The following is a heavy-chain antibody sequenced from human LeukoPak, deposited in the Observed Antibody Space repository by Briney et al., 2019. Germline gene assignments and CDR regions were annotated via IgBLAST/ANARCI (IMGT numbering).Heavy chain of an antibody. D-gene: IGHD3-10*01. J-gene: IGHJ4*02. V-gene: IGHV1-18*01. CDR2: ISPYNGNT. CDR1: GYMFTTYY. Sequence: ASVKVSCKTSGYMFTTYYPHWVRQAPGHGLEWLAWISPYNGNTNYEQKLQGRVTVTTDTSTTTAYMELRSLTSDDTAVYYCARLDYASGSYYSAPLDHWGQGTLVTVSS. CDR3: ARLDYASGSYYSAPLDH.